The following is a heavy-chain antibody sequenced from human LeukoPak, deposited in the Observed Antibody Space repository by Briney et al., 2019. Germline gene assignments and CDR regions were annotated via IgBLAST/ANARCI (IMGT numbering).Heavy chain of an antibody. Sequence: PGGSLRLSCAASGFTFSNYGMHWVRQAPGKGLEWVALIWYDGSNKYYTDSVKGRLTISRDNSKDTLFLQMNGLRAEDTAVYYCAKGYSFGYYYYGMDVWGQGTTVTVSS. CDR3: AKGYSFGYYYYGMDV. CDR1: GFTFSNYG. CDR2: IWYDGSNK. J-gene: IGHJ6*02. V-gene: IGHV3-33*06. D-gene: IGHD5-18*01.